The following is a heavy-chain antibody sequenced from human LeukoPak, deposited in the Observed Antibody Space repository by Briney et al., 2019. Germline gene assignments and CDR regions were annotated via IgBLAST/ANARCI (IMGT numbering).Heavy chain of an antibody. CDR1: GFSFSSYE. CDR2: ISSSGRTI. Sequence: GGSLRLSCAASGFSFSSYEMNWVRQAPGKGLEWISYISSSGRTIYYADSVKGRFTISRDNAKNSLYLQMNSLRAEDTAVYYCAKCESSSSHYRLLDYWGQGTLVTVSS. V-gene: IGHV3-48*03. D-gene: IGHD6-13*01. CDR3: AKCESSSSHYRLLDY. J-gene: IGHJ4*02.